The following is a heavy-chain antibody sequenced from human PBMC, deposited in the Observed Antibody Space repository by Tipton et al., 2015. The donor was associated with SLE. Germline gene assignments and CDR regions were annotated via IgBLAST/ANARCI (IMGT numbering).Heavy chain of an antibody. Sequence: SLRLSCAASGFTFSSYSMNWVRQAPGKGLEWVSSISSSSSYIYYADSVKGRFTISRDNAKNSLYLQMNSLRAEDTAVYYCARDTDYDSSGYSYWGQGTLVTVSS. V-gene: IGHV3-21*01. CDR2: ISSSSSYI. CDR1: GFTFSSYS. J-gene: IGHJ4*02. D-gene: IGHD3-22*01. CDR3: ARDTDYDSSGYSY.